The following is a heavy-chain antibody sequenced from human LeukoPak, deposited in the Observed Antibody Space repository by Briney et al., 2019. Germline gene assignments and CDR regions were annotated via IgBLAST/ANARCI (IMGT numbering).Heavy chain of an antibody. Sequence: PGGSLRLSCAASGFTFSSYGMSWVRQAPGKGLEWVSVISGSGGSTYYAESVKGRFTISRDKSKNTLYLQMNSLRAEDTAVYYCAKVALYYDILTGYYPFDYWGQGTLVTVSS. CDR2: ISGSGGST. CDR1: GFTFSSYG. CDR3: AKVALYYDILTGYYPFDY. V-gene: IGHV3-23*01. J-gene: IGHJ4*02. D-gene: IGHD3-9*01.